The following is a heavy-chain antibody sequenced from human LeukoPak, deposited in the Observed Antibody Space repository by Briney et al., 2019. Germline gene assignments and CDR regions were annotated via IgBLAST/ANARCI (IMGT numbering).Heavy chain of an antibody. CDR2: INPNSGGT. J-gene: IGHJ4*02. D-gene: IGHD6-19*01. Sequence: ASVKVSCKASGYTFTGYYMHWVRQAPGQGLEWMGRINPNSGGTNYAQKFQGRVTMTRDTSISTAYMELSRLRSDDTAVYYCARVSSDWYYFDYWGQGTLVTVSS. CDR1: GYTFTGYY. V-gene: IGHV1-2*06. CDR3: ARVSSDWYYFDY.